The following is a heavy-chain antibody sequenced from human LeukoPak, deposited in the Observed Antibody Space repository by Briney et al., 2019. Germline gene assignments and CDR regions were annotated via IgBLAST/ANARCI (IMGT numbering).Heavy chain of an antibody. CDR1: GFPFSSYA. D-gene: IGHD6-6*01. V-gene: IGHV3-64D*08. J-gene: IGHJ5*02. CDR3: ETLLSSHYSTSSLNWFDP. CDR2: ISSSGGIT. Sequence: PGGSLRLSCSASGFPFSSYAMHWVRQAPGKGLECVSAISSSGGITNYADSVRGRFTISRDNSKNSLYLQMSSLRPEDTAIYYCETLLSSHYSTSSLNWFDPWGQGILVTVSS.